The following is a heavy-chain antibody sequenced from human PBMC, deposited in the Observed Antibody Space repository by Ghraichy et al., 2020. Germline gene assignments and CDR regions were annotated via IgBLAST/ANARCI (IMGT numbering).Heavy chain of an antibody. Sequence: LSLTCAASGFAFSSYAMTWVRQAPGKGLEWVSLITGTAGSTYYADSVKGRFTISRDKSKNTLYLQMSSLRADDTAVYYCAKASDFSFDPWGQGTLVTVSS. CDR2: ITGTAGST. D-gene: IGHD6-6*01. J-gene: IGHJ5*02. V-gene: IGHV3-23*01. CDR3: AKASDFSFDP. CDR1: GFAFSSYA.